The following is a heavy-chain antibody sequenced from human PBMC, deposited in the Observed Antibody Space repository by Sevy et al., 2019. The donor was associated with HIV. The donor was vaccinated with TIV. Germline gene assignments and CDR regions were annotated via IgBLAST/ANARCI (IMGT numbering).Heavy chain of an antibody. CDR3: AREIPDYVSGYYSVDAFDI. Sequence: ASVKDSCKASGGSFSNFPVSWVRQAPGQGLEWMGMIISKFGTTDYAQKFQGRVTITADESTTTAYMELTSLRSEDTAVYYCAREIPDYVSGYYSVDAFDIWGQGTKVTVSS. D-gene: IGHD3-22*01. J-gene: IGHJ3*02. CDR2: IISKFGTT. V-gene: IGHV1-69*13. CDR1: GGSFSNFP.